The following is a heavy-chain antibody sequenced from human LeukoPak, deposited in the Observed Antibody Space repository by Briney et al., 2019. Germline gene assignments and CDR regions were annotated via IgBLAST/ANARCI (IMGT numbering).Heavy chain of an antibody. V-gene: IGHV1-2*02. CDR2: INPNSGGT. J-gene: IGHJ3*02. CDR3: AREAWDSSGWYAFDI. CDR1: GYTFTGYY. D-gene: IGHD6-19*01. Sequence: EASVKVSCKASGYTFTGYYMHWVRQAPGQGLEWMGWINPNSGGTNYAQKFQGRVTMTRDTSISTAYMELSRLRSDDTAVYYCAREAWDSSGWYAFDIWGQGAMVTVSS.